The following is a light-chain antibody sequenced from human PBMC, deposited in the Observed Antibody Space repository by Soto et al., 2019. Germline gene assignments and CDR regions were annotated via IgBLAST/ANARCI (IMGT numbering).Light chain of an antibody. V-gene: IGKV4-1*01. J-gene: IGKJ1*01. CDR2: WAY. Sequence: DIVMTQSADSLAVSLGERATINCKSSQSVFSNSNNKKYLAWYQQKPGQPPKLLIHWAYIRESGVHDRFSGSGSGTDFTLTIRSLQAEDVAVYYCQQYYSTLWTFGQGTKVDIK. CDR1: QSVFSNSNNKKY. CDR3: QQYYSTLWT.